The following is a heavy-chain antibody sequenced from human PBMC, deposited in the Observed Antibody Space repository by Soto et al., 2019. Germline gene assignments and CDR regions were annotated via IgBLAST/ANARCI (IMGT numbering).Heavy chain of an antibody. CDR2: ISYDGSNK. CDR3: AKDLLRDYYYHYGMDV. CDR1: VFTFSIYG. Sequence: PRGSLVLSCASSVFTFSIYGMDWVRQAPGKGLDWVAVISYDGSNKYYADSVKGRFTISRDNSKNTLYLQMNSLRAEDTAVYYCAKDLLRDYYYHYGMDVWGQGTTVTVSS. V-gene: IGHV3-30*18. J-gene: IGHJ6*02.